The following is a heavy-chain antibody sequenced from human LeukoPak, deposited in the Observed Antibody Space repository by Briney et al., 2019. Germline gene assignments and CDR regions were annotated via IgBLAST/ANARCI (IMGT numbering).Heavy chain of an antibody. CDR1: GFSVSRSW. D-gene: IGHD2-2*01. V-gene: IGHV3-21*01. Sequence: GGSLRLSCAASGFSVSRSWMNWVRQAPGKGLEWVSSISSSSSYIYYADSVKGRFTISRDNAKNSLYLQMNSLRAEDTAVYYCATDIVVVPAARPFDYWGQGTLVTVSS. J-gene: IGHJ4*02. CDR2: ISSSSSYI. CDR3: ATDIVVVPAARPFDY.